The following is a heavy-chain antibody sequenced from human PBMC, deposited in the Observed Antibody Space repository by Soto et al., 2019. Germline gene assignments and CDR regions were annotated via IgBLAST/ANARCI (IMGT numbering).Heavy chain of an antibody. CDR3: ARAVYGAGIYYYYYGMDV. D-gene: IGHD4-17*01. CDR2: IYYSGST. V-gene: IGHV4-30-4*01. Sequence: PSETLSLTCTVAGGSISSGDYYWSWIRQPPGKGLEWIGYIYYSGSTYYNPSLKSRVTISVDTSKNQFSLKLSSVTAADTAVYYCARAVYGAGIYYYYYGMDVWGQGTTVTVSS. CDR1: GGSISSGDYY. J-gene: IGHJ6*02.